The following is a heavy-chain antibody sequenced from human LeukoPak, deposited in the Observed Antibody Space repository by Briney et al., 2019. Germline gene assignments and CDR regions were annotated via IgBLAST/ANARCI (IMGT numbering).Heavy chain of an antibody. CDR1: GFTFSSYG. V-gene: IGHV3-30*02. CDR3: AKDQDEYSSSSAVGY. D-gene: IGHD6-6*01. J-gene: IGHJ4*02. Sequence: GGSLRLSCAASGFTFSSYGMHWVRQAPGKGLEWVAFKRYDGSNKYYADSVKGRFTISRDNSKNTLYLQMNSLRAEDTAVYYCAKDQDEYSSSSAVGYWGQGTLVTVSS. CDR2: KRYDGSNK.